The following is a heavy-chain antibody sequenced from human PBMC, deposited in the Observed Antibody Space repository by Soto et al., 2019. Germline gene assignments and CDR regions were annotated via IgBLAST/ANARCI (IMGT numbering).Heavy chain of an antibody. Sequence: SETLSLTCTVSGGSISSYYWSWIRQPPGKGLEWIGYIYYSGSTNYNPSLKSRVTISVDTSKNQFSLKLSSVTAADTTEYYCAREASKYSGMDVWGQGTTVTVSS. CDR1: GGSISSYY. V-gene: IGHV4-59*01. CDR3: AREASKYSGMDV. J-gene: IGHJ6*02. D-gene: IGHD2-21*01. CDR2: IYYSGST.